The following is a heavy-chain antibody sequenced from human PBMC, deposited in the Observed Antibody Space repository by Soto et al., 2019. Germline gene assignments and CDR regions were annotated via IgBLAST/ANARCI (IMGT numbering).Heavy chain of an antibody. Sequence: QLQLQESGPGLVRPSETLSLTCTVSGGSISSNTYYWGWMRQPPGKGLEWIGSIYYNGFTYYNPSLKSRVSMSVDTSKNQSSLRLSSMTASDTALYYCARKGDFWSGPGEFDPWGQGTLVTVS. CDR1: GGSISSNTYY. CDR2: IYYNGFT. D-gene: IGHD3-3*01. J-gene: IGHJ5*02. CDR3: ARKGDFWSGPGEFDP. V-gene: IGHV4-39*01.